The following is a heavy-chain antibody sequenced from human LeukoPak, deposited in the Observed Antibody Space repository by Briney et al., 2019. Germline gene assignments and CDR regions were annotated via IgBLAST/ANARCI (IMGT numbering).Heavy chain of an antibody. Sequence: GGSLRLSCAASGFTFSSYSMNWVRQAPGKGLEWVSSISSSSSYIHYADSVKGRFTISRDNAKNSLYLQMNSLRAEDTAVYYCARDTRNAFDIWGQGTMVTVSS. J-gene: IGHJ3*02. CDR2: ISSSSSYI. CDR3: ARDTRNAFDI. V-gene: IGHV3-21*01. CDR1: GFTFSSYS. D-gene: IGHD1-26*01.